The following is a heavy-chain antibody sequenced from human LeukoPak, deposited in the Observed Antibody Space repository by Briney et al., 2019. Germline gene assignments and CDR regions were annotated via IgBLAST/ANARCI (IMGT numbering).Heavy chain of an antibody. CDR3: AREGSGWYGNFDY. D-gene: IGHD6-19*01. CDR1: AYTFTGYY. J-gene: IGHJ4*02. CDR2: INPDSGGT. V-gene: IGHV1-2*02. Sequence: GASVKVSCKASAYTFTGYYMHWVRQAPGQGLEWMGWINPDSGGTNYAQKFQGRVTMTRDTSISTAYMEVSRLRSDDTAVYHCAREGSGWYGNFDYWGQGTLVTVSS.